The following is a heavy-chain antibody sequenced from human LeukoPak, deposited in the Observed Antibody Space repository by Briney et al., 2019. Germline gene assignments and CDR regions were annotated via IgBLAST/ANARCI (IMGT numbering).Heavy chain of an antibody. V-gene: IGHV4-38-2*02. J-gene: IGHJ4*02. CDR1: GYSISSGYY. Sequence: SETLSLTCTVSGYSISSGYYWGWIRQPPGKGLEWIGSIYHSGSTYYNPSLKSRVTISVDTSKNQFSLKLSSVTAADTAVYYCARSELGAMAIDYWGQGTLVTVSS. CDR3: ARSELGAMAIDY. CDR2: IYHSGST. D-gene: IGHD5-18*01.